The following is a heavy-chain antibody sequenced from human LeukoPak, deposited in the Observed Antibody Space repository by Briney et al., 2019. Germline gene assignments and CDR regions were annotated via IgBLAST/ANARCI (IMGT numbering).Heavy chain of an antibody. CDR3: ARDSLLVVAMPKPFDY. J-gene: IGHJ4*02. D-gene: IGHD3-22*01. V-gene: IGHV1-2*02. CDR2: INPKSGVT. Sequence: GSAWVSSEASVYTPTGYYMQSGRQAPGQRRGSRGWINPKSGVTNSAQKFQGRVTMSVETTKNQYCLRLSSVTAADTAVYYCARDSLLVVAMPKPFDYWGQGTLVTVSS. CDR1: VYTPTGYY.